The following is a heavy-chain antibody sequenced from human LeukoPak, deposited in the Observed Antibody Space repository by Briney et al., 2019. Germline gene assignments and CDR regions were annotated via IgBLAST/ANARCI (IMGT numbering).Heavy chain of an antibody. D-gene: IGHD6-19*01. V-gene: IGHV3-21*01. CDR3: AKGWDSSGWYGGFDY. CDR2: ISTSSSYI. CDR1: GFTFSSYD. Sequence: GGSLRLSCAASGFTFSSYDMNWVRQAPGKGLEWVSSISTSSSYIYYADSVKGRFAISRDNAKNSLYLQMNSLRAEDTAVYYCAKGWDSSGWYGGFDYWGQGTLVTVSS. J-gene: IGHJ4*02.